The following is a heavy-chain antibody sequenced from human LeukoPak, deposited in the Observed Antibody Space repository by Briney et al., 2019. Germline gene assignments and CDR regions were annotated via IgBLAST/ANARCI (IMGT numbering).Heavy chain of an antibody. CDR1: GGSISSYY. CDR3: AREPDSYYYGSGSLEQNNWFDP. J-gene: IGHJ5*02. D-gene: IGHD3-10*01. V-gene: IGHV4-4*07. Sequence: SETLSLTCTVSGGSISSYYWSWIRQPAGKGLEWIGRIYTSGSTNYNPSLKGRVTMSVDTSKNQFSLKLSSVTAADTAVYYCAREPDSYYYGSGSLEQNNWFDPWSQGTLVTVSS. CDR2: IYTSGST.